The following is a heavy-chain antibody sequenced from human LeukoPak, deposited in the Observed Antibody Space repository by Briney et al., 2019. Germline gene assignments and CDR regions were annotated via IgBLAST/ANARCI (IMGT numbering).Heavy chain of an antibody. D-gene: IGHD6-19*01. CDR1: GYSISSGYY. J-gene: IGHJ4*02. CDR2: IYHSGST. V-gene: IGHV4-38-2*02. Sequence: PSETLSLTCTVSGYSISSGYYWGWIRQPPGKGLEWIGSIYHSGSTYYNPSLKSRVTISVDTSKNQFSLKLSSVTAADTAVYYCARASSRSVAVAGDFDYWGQGTLVTVSS. CDR3: ARASSRSVAVAGDFDY.